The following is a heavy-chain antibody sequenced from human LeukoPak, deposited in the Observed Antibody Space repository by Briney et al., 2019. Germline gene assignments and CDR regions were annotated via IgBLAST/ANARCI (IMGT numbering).Heavy chain of an antibody. J-gene: IGHJ5*02. V-gene: IGHV4-4*07. CDR1: GGSIIIQY. D-gene: IGHD6-13*01. Sequence: SETLSLTCTLSGGSIIIQYGRWIRHSPGGGLGWMGRIDASGKTTYNPSLPCRVTISIDKSKGQFSLKVNSVSAADTAVYYCARGVGSSSSNWFDPWGQGALVTVSS. CDR2: IDASGKT. CDR3: ARGVGSSSSNWFDP.